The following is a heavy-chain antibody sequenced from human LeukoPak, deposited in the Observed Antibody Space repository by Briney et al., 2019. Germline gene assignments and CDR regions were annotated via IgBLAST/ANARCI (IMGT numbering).Heavy chain of an antibody. J-gene: IGHJ4*02. Sequence: GGSLRLSCTASGFTFGDYSMNWVRQAPGKGLEWVGFIRSKAYGGTTEYAASVKGRFTISRDDSKSIAYLQMNSLRAEDTAVYYCAKARDYGDYWFDYWGQGTLVTVSS. CDR2: IRSKAYGGTT. D-gene: IGHD4-17*01. CDR1: GFTFGDYS. CDR3: AKARDYGDYWFDY. V-gene: IGHV3-49*04.